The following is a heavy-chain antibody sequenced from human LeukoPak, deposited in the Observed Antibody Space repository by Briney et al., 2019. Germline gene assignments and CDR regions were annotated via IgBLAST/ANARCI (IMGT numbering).Heavy chain of an antibody. V-gene: IGHV4-59*01. D-gene: IGHD2-2*01. CDR3: ARVVPAVYYYYMDV. CDR1: GGSISSYY. CDR2: IYYSGST. J-gene: IGHJ6*03. Sequence: TSETLSLTCTVSGGSISSYYWSWIRQPPGKGLEWIGYIYYSGSTNYNPSLKSRVTISVDTSKNQFSLKLSSVTAADTAVCYCARVVPAVYYYYMDVWGKGTTVTVSS.